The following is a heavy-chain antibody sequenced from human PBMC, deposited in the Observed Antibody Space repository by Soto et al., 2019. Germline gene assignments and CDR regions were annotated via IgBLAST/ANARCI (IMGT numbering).Heavy chain of an antibody. V-gene: IGHV3-9*03. J-gene: IGHJ4*02. Sequence: GGSLRLSCAASGFTFDDYAMYWVRQVPGKGLEWVSGISWNSGRIGYADSVKGRFTISRDNSKNTLYLQMGSLRAEDMAVYYCARDPDSSGYYYFDYWGQGTLVTVSS. D-gene: IGHD3-22*01. CDR2: ISWNSGRI. CDR1: GFTFDDYA. CDR3: ARDPDSSGYYYFDY.